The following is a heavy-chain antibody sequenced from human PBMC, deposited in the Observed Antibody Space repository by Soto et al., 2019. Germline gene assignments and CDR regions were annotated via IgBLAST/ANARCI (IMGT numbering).Heavy chain of an antibody. J-gene: IGHJ4*02. CDR1: GFTITRYS. CDR2: ISSTTHYI. CDR3: ARESEDLTSKFDY. V-gene: IGHV3-21*06. Sequence: GGSLRLSCAASGFTITRYSMNWVRQAPGKGLEWVSSISSTTHYIYYADSMRGRFTISRDNAKNAVYLEMNSLRAEDTAVYYCARESEDLTSKFDYWGQGTLVTVSS.